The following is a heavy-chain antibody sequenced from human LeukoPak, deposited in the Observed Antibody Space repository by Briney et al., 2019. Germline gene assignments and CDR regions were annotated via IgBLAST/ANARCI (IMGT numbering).Heavy chain of an antibody. Sequence: ASVKVSCKASGYTFSGYYMHWVQQAPGQGLEWMGWINPNSGGTNYAQKFQGRVTMTRDTSISTAYMELSRLRSDDTAVYYCARIDWDSYGYSWGQGTLVTVSS. V-gene: IGHV1-2*02. CDR2: INPNSGGT. J-gene: IGHJ5*02. CDR1: GYTFSGYY. CDR3: ARIDWDSYGYS. D-gene: IGHD5-18*01.